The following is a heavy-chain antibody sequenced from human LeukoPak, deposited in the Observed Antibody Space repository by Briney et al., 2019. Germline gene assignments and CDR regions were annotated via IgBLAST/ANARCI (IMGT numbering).Heavy chain of an antibody. CDR2: INPDSGFT. Sequence: ASVKVSCKASGYKFTGDYMHWVRQAPGQGLEFMGWINPDSGFTNYAQKFKCRVTMTRDTSISTAYLEVRSLTSDDTAVYYCAPTAEAYTSWWKVWGQGTLVTVSS. D-gene: IGHD3-16*01. CDR3: APTAEAYTSWWKV. J-gene: IGHJ4*01. V-gene: IGHV1-2*02. CDR1: GYKFTGDY.